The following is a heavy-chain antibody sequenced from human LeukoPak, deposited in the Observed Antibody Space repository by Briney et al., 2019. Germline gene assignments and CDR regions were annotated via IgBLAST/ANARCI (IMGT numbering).Heavy chain of an antibody. CDR1: GFTFDDYA. Sequence: PGGSLRLSCAASGFTFDDYAMHWVRQAPGKGLEWVANIKQDGSEKYYVDSVKGRFTISRDNAKNSLYLQMNSLRAEDTAVYYCARVTIGQVSPWRWLQSPYYYYYMDVWGKGTTVTISS. V-gene: IGHV3-7*01. CDR3: ARVTIGQVSPWRWLQSPYYYYYMDV. CDR2: IKQDGSEK. J-gene: IGHJ6*03. D-gene: IGHD5-24*01.